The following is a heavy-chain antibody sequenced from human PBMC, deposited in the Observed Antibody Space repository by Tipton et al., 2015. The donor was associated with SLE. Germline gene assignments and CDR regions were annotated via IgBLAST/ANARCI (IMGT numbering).Heavy chain of an antibody. Sequence: TLSLTCTVSGYPIISGYYWGWVRQPPGKGLEWIASIYHSGTTYYNPSLKSRVTISVDTSKIQFSLNLSSVTAADTAVYYCARDEYRYDTTGYHLLGHFDFWGQGTLVTVSS. V-gene: IGHV4-38-2*02. J-gene: IGHJ4*02. CDR1: GYPIISGYY. D-gene: IGHD3-22*01. CDR2: IYHSGTT. CDR3: ARDEYRYDTTGYHLLGHFDF.